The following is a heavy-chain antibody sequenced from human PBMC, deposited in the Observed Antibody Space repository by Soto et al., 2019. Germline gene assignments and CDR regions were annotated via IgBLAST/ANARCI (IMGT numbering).Heavy chain of an antibody. J-gene: IGHJ6*03. D-gene: IGHD6-13*01. CDR2: IGTAGDT. CDR3: ARGQQLVTLVRYYYTYMDV. Sequence: PGGSLRLSCAASGFTFSSYDMHWVRQATGKGLEWVSAIGTAGDTYYPGSVKGRFTISRENAKNSLYLQMNSLRAGDTAVYYCARGQQLVTLVRYYYTYMDVRGKGTTVTVSS. CDR1: GFTFSSYD. V-gene: IGHV3-13*01.